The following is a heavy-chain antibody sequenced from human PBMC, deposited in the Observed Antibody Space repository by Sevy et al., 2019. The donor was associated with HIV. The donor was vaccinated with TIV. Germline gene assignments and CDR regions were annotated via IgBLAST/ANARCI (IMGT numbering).Heavy chain of an antibody. J-gene: IGHJ4*02. CDR2: INWNSGNI. Sequence: GGSLRISCEASGFTFDDYAMHWVRQAPGKGLEWVSGINWNSGNIGYEDSVRGRFTISRDNAKKSLFLQMNSLRGEDTAFYCCAKGGTREVGATVTPFDYWGQGTLVTVSS. D-gene: IGHD4-4*01. CDR3: AKGGTREVGATVTPFDY. CDR1: GFTFDDYA. V-gene: IGHV3-9*01.